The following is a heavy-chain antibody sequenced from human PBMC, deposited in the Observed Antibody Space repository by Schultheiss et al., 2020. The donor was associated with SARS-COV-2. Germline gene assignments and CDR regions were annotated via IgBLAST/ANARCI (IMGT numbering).Heavy chain of an antibody. J-gene: IGHJ4*02. CDR2: ISSSGSTI. CDR1: GFTFSSYW. V-gene: IGHV3-48*04. CDR3: ATMGGVTATQAFDY. Sequence: GGSLRLSCAASGFTFSSYWMNWVRQAPGKGLEWVSYISSSGSTIYYADSVKGRFTISRDNAKNSLYLQMNSLRAEDTAVYYCATMGGVTATQAFDYWGQGTLVTVSS. D-gene: IGHD2-21*02.